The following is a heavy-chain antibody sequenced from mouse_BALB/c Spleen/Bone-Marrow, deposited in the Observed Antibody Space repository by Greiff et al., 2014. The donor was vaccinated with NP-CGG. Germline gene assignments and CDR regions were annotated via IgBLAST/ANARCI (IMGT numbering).Heavy chain of an antibody. CDR3: ARRLLYYFDY. D-gene: IGHD1-2*01. J-gene: IGHJ2*01. CDR1: GYRFSSYW. Sequence: VQLQQSGAELMKPGASVKISCKATGYRFSSYWIEWVKQRPGHGLEWIGEILPGSGNTNYNENFKGKATFTADTSSNTAYMQLSSLTSEDSAVYYCARRLLYYFDYWGQGTTLTVSS. CDR2: ILPGSGNT. V-gene: IGHV1-9*01.